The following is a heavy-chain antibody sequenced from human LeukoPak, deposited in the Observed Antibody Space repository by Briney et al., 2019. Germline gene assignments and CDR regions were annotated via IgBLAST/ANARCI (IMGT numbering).Heavy chain of an antibody. CDR2: IYSSETT. Sequence: SQTLSLTCTVSGGSITGYHWSWIRQPPGKGLEWIGYIYSSETTNYKSSLKSRVTISADTSKNQFSLKLTSVTAADTAIYYCARRNDFDIWGQGTMVTVSS. CDR3: ARRNDFDI. CDR1: GGSITGYH. J-gene: IGHJ3*02. V-gene: IGHV4-4*08.